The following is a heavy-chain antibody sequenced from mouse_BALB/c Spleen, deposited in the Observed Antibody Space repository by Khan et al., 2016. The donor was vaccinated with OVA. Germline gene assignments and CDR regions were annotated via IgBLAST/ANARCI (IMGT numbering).Heavy chain of an antibody. CDR2: IWAGGST. J-gene: IGHJ2*01. Sequence: VQLQESGPGLVAPSQSLSITCTVSGFSLTSYGIHWVRQPPGKGLEWLGIIWAGGSTNYNSALMSNLSISKDNSRSQVFLKLNSLQTDDTAMYFCARNRESDYFDYWGQGTTRTVSS. CDR3: ARNRESDYFDY. V-gene: IGHV2-9*02. CDR1: GFSLTSYG.